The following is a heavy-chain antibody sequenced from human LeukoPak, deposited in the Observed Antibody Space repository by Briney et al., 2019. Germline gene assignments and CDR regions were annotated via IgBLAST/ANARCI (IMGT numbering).Heavy chain of an antibody. V-gene: IGHV3-48*03. D-gene: IGHD3-3*01. Sequence: PGGSLRLSSAASGLTFSCYEMNWVRQAPGKGLEWVSYISSSGSTIYYADSVKGRFTISRDNAKNSLYLQMNSLRAEDTAVYYCARVFAPEWYFDYWGQGTLVTVSS. CDR3: ARVFAPEWYFDY. J-gene: IGHJ4*02. CDR2: ISSSGSTI. CDR1: GLTFSCYE.